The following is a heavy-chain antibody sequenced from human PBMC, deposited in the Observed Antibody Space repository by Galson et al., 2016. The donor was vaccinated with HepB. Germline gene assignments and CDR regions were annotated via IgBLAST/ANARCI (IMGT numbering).Heavy chain of an antibody. CDR2: INGSSSSI. CDR1: GFTFSSYA. Sequence: SLRLSCAASGFTFSSYAMNWVRQAPGKGLEWVSIINGSSSSIYYADSMKGRFTVSRDNSKNTLFLQMDSLRAEDTAVYYCAKSAGRAVTTLDYYYGMDVWGQGTLVTVSS. CDR3: AKSAGRAVTTLDYYYGMDV. J-gene: IGHJ6*02. D-gene: IGHD4-17*01. V-gene: IGHV3-23*01.